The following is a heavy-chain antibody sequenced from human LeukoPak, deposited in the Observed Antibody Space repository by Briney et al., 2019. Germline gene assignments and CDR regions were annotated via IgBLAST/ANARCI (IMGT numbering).Heavy chain of an antibody. Sequence: SETLSLTCTVSGGSISSYSWSWIRQPPGKGLEWIGYIYHSGSTYYNPSLKSRVTISVGRSKNQFSLKLSSVTAADTAVYYCARVGYSSSLDYWGQGTLVTVSS. CDR3: ARVGYSSSLDY. J-gene: IGHJ4*02. CDR1: GGSISSYS. V-gene: IGHV4-30-2*01. D-gene: IGHD6-6*01. CDR2: IYHSGST.